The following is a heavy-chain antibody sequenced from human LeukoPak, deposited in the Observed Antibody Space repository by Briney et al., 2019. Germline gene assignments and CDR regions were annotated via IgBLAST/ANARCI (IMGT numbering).Heavy chain of an antibody. V-gene: IGHV4-34*01. CDR2: INHSGNT. CDR1: DGSFIGSH. Sequence: SETLSLTCAVSDGSFIGSHWNWIRQPPGKGLEWIGEINHSGNTNYNPSLKSRVTISVDTSKNQFSLKLRSVTAADTAVYYCARDPTTVVTLPYYFDDWGQGTLVTVSS. D-gene: IGHD4-23*01. CDR3: ARDPTTVVTLPYYFDD. J-gene: IGHJ4*02.